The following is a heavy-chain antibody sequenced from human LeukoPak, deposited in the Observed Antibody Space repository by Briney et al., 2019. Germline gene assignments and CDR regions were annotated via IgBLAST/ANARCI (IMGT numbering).Heavy chain of an antibody. D-gene: IGHD3-22*01. Sequence: PGGSLRLSCAASGFTFSSYSMNWVRQAPGKGLEWISYISGRTGTMYYADSVQGRFTISRDNAKNSLYLQLNSLRDEDTAVYYCARDRSPYTTSAYYLDYWGQGTLVTVPS. J-gene: IGHJ4*02. V-gene: IGHV3-48*02. CDR1: GFTFSSYS. CDR2: ISGRTGTM. CDR3: ARDRSPYTTSAYYLDY.